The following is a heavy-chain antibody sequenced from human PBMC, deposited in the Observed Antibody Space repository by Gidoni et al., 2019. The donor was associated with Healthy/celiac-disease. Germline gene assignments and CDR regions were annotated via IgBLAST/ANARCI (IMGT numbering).Heavy chain of an antibody. CDR2: INHSGST. V-gene: IGHV4-34*01. Sequence: QVQLQQWGAGLLKPSETLSLTCAVYGGSFSGYYWSWIRQPPGKGLEWIGEINHSGSTNYTPSLKSRVTISVDTSKNQFSLKLSSVTAADTAVYYCARASGDSSGNNWFDPWGQGTLVTVSS. CDR1: GGSFSGYY. CDR3: ARASGDSSGNNWFDP. J-gene: IGHJ5*02. D-gene: IGHD3-22*01.